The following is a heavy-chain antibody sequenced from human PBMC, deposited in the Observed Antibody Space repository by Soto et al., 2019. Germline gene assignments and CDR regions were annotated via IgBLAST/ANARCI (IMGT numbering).Heavy chain of an antibody. Sequence: QVQLVESGGGVVQPGRSLRLSCAASGFTFSSYGMHWVRQAPGKGLEWVAVIWYDGSNKYYADSVKGRFTISRDNSKNTLYLQMNSLRAEDTAVYYCERNLGDTAMVGFDYWGQGTLVTVSS. D-gene: IGHD5-18*01. J-gene: IGHJ4*02. V-gene: IGHV3-33*01. CDR2: IWYDGSNK. CDR3: ERNLGDTAMVGFDY. CDR1: GFTFSSYG.